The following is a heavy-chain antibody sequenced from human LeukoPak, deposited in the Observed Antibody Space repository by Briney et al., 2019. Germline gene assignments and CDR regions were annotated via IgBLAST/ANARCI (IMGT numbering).Heavy chain of an antibody. CDR3: AKVGGADPYYYMDV. D-gene: IGHD1-26*01. CDR1: GFTFTNSA. CDR2: ISPSGGST. J-gene: IGHJ6*03. Sequence: GGSLRLSCAASGFTFTNSAMRWVRQAPGKGLEWVSAISPSGGSTFHADSVKGRFTISRDNSENTVYLQMNSLRAEDPAVYYCAKVGGADPYYYMDVWGTGTTVTVSS. V-gene: IGHV3-23*01.